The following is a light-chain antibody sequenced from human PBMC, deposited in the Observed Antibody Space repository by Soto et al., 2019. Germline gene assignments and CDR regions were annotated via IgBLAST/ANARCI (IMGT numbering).Light chain of an antibody. CDR2: GAS. CDR1: QSVSSN. J-gene: IGKJ1*01. Sequence: EIVMTHSPVTLSVSPGERATLSCRASQSVSSNLAWYQQKPGQAPRLLIYGASTRTTGIPARFSGSGSGTEFTLTISSLQSEDFGVYYCQQYNNWPQTFGQGTKV. V-gene: IGKV3-15*01. CDR3: QQYNNWPQT.